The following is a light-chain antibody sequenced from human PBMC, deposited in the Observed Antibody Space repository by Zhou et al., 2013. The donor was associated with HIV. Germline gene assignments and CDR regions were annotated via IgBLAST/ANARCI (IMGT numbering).Light chain of an antibody. CDR3: QQYDHLPSIT. Sequence: DIQMTQSPSSLSASVGDRVTITCRASQTIINYLNWYQQKPGKAPRLLIYAASSLQGGVPSRFSGSGSGTDFTFTITSLQPEDFATYYCQQYDHLPSITFGQGTRLDIK. CDR1: QTIINY. V-gene: IGKV1-33*01. CDR2: AAS. J-gene: IGKJ5*01.